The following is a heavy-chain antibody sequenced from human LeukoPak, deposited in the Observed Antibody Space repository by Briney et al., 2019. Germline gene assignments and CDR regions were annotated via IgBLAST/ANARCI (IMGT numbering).Heavy chain of an antibody. D-gene: IGHD3-9*01. CDR2: IYYSGST. CDR3: ARSGGDDILTGYYSFWFDP. CDR1: GGSISSHY. J-gene: IGHJ5*02. Sequence: SETLSLTCTVSGGSISSHYWSWVRQPPGKGLEWIGYIYYSGSTNYNPSLKSRVTISVDTSKNQFSLKLSSVTAADTAVYYCARSGGDDILTGYYSFWFDPWGQGTLSPSPQ. V-gene: IGHV4-59*11.